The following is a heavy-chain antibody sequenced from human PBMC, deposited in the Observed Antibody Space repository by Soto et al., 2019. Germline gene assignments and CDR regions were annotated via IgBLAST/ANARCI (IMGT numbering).Heavy chain of an antibody. J-gene: IGHJ6*02. V-gene: IGHV3-48*02. Sequence: EVQLVESGGGLVQPGGSLRLSCAACGFTFSSYSMNWVRQAPGKGLEWVSYISSSSSTIYYADSVKGRFTISRDNAKNSLYLQMNSLREADTAVYYCAREGVYSVSGMDVWGQGTTVTVSS. CDR2: ISSSSSTI. CDR3: AREGVYSVSGMDV. CDR1: GFTFSSYS. D-gene: IGHD2-15*01.